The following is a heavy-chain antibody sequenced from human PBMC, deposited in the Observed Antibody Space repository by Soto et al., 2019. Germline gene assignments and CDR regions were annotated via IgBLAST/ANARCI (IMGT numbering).Heavy chain of an antibody. V-gene: IGHV3-11*06. D-gene: IGHD3-3*01. J-gene: IGHJ6*02. CDR3: ARERTYSTIFGVVLEGMDV. Sequence: QVQLVESGGGLVKPGGSLRLSCAASGFTFSDYYMSWIRQAPGKGLEWVSYISSSSSYTNYADSVKGRFTISRDNAKNSLYLQMNSLRAEDTAVYYCARERTYSTIFGVVLEGMDVWGQGTTVTVSS. CDR1: GFTFSDYY. CDR2: ISSSSSYT.